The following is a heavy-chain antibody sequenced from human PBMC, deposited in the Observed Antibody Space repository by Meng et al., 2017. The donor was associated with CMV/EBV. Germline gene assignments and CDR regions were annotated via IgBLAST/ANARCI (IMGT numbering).Heavy chain of an antibody. J-gene: IGHJ2*01. CDR3: ARAPYDALTGYSRYFDL. CDR2: ISSSSAYV. CDR1: FTFSSYS. D-gene: IGHD3-9*01. V-gene: IGHV3-21*04. Sequence: FTFSSYSMYWVRRAPGEGLEWVSGISSSSAYVFYADSVGGRFVVSRDDAKNSLFLQMNTVRAEDTAVYYCARAPYDALTGYSRYFDLWGHGTLVTVSS.